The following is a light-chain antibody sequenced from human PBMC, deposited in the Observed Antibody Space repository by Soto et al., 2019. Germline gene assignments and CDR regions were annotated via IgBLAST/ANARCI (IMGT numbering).Light chain of an antibody. V-gene: IGKV1-5*03. Sequence: DIQMTQYLSTLSASVGDKVAITFRASQSISSWLAWYQQKPGKAPKLLIYKASSLESGVPSRFSGSGSGTDFTLTISSLQPEHFATYYCQQSYSTPRTFGQGTKVAIK. CDR3: QQSYSTPRT. CDR1: QSISSW. CDR2: KAS. J-gene: IGKJ1*01.